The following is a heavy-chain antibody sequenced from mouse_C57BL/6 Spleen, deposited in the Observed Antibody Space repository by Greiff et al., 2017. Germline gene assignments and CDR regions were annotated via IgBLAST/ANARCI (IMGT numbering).Heavy chain of an antibody. V-gene: IGHV5-4*01. J-gene: IGHJ4*01. D-gene: IGHD1-1*01. CDR1: GFTFSSYA. Sequence: EVKLQESGGGLVKPGGSLKLSCAASGFTFSSYAMSWVRQTPEKRLEWVATISDGGSYTYYPDNVKGRFTISRDNAKNNLYLQMSHLKSEDTAMYYCAREGYYYGSSYIAMDYWGQGTSVTVSS. CDR3: AREGYYYGSSYIAMDY. CDR2: ISDGGSYT.